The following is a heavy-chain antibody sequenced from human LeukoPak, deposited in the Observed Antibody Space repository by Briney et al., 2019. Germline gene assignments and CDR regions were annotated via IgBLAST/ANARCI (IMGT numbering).Heavy chain of an antibody. V-gene: IGHV3-33*01. CDR2: IWDDGSNK. Sequence: GGSLRLSCAASGFTFSSYGMHWVRQAPGKGLEWVAVIWDDGSNKYYADSVKGRFTISRDNSKKTLYLQMNSLRAEDTAVYYCARDRPRGSGSLNFDYWGQGTLVTVSS. J-gene: IGHJ4*02. D-gene: IGHD3-10*01. CDR1: GFTFSSYG. CDR3: ARDRPRGSGSLNFDY.